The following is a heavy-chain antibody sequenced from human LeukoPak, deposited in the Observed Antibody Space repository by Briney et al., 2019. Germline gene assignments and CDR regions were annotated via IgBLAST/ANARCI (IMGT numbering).Heavy chain of an antibody. V-gene: IGHV4-4*07. J-gene: IGHJ6*03. CDR2: IYTSGST. CDR3: ARHRYYYDSSGYSLYYYYMDV. CDR1: GGSISSYY. D-gene: IGHD3-22*01. Sequence: SETLSLTCTVSGGSISSYYWSWIRQPAGKGLEWIGRIYTSGSTNYNPSLKSRVTMSVDTSKNQFSLKLSSVTAADTAVYYCARHRYYYDSSGYSLYYYYMDVWGKGTTVTVSS.